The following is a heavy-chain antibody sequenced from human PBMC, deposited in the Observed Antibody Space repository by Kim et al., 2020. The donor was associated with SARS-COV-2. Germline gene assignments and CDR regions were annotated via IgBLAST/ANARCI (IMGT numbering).Heavy chain of an antibody. V-gene: IGHV1-2*02. Sequence: ASVKVSCKASGFAFTDYYMHWVRQAPGQGLEWMGWITPHNGATNYAQKFQGRVTMTRDTSISALYMELSRLRSDDTAVYYCARDASSTREFDYWGQGTLVTVSS. CDR2: ITPHNGAT. CDR3: ARDASSTREFDY. J-gene: IGHJ4*02. CDR1: GFAFTDYY.